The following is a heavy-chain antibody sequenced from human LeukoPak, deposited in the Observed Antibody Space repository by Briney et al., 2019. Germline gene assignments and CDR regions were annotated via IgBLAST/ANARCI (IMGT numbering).Heavy chain of an antibody. V-gene: IGHV5-51*01. J-gene: IGHJ6*03. CDR3: ARSMGHHYDNSGSDPDYYYYMDV. D-gene: IGHD3-22*01. CDR1: GFIFSNYW. CDR2: IYPGDSDI. Sequence: GESLKISCQGSGFIFSNYWIAWVRQMPGKGLEWMGSIYPGDSDIRYSPSFQGQVTMSADKSVNTAHLQWSGLKASDSAIYYCARSMGHHYDNSGSDPDYYYYMDVWGKGTTVTVSS.